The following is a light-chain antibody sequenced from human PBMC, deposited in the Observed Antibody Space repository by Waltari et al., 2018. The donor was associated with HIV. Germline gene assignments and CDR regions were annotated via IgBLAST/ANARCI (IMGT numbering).Light chain of an antibody. CDR1: PSVLYSSSSKNY. CDR2: WAS. CDR3: QQYYSLPFT. J-gene: IGKJ3*01. V-gene: IGKV4-1*01. Sequence: DIVMTQSPDSLVVSLGERATINFKSSPSVLYSSSSKNYLAWYQQKPGQSPKLLIYWASTREAGVPDRFSGGGSGTDFTLTISSLQAEDVAVYYCQQYYSLPFTFGPGTKVDIK.